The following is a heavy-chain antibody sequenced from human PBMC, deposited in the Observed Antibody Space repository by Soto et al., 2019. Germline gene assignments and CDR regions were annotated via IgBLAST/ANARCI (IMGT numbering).Heavy chain of an antibody. V-gene: IGHV3-23*01. CDR1: GFTFSSYA. Sequence: GGSLRLSCAASGFTFSSYAMTWVRQAPGKGLEWVSTIRGSGGTTYYADSVKGRFTISRDNSKNTLYLQMSSLRAEDTAVYYCAKDSSGQRYCFDFWGQGTLVTVSS. CDR3: AKDSSGQRYCFDF. D-gene: IGHD3-22*01. CDR2: IRGSGGTT. J-gene: IGHJ4*02.